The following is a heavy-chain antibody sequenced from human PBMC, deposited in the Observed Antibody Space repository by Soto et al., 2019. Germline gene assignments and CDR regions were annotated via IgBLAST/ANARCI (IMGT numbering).Heavy chain of an antibody. CDR2: IYSGGST. CDR3: AREGDRDFWSGYYPGYGMAV. J-gene: IGHJ6*02. V-gene: IGHV3-53*02. Sequence: EVQLVETGGGLIQPGGSLRLSCAASGFTVSSNYMSWVRQAPGKGLEWGSVIYSGGSTYYAASVKGRFTISRDNSKNTLYLQVNSLRAEYTAVYYCAREGDRDFWSGYYPGYGMAVWGQGTTVTVSS. D-gene: IGHD3-3*01. CDR1: GFTVSSNY.